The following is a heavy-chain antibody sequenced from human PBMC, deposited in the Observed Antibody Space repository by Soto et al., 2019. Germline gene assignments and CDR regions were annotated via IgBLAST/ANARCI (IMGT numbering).Heavy chain of an antibody. D-gene: IGHD3-3*01. J-gene: IGHJ6*03. CDR1: GGSISSSSYY. V-gene: IGHV4-39*01. Sequence: QLQLQESGPGLVKPSETLSLTCTVSGGSISSSSYYWGWIRQPPGKGLEWIGSIYYSGSTYYNPSLKSRATISVDTSKNQFSLKLSSVTAADTAVYYCARGSVRFLEWLKTGYYMDVWGKGTTVTVSS. CDR2: IYYSGST. CDR3: ARGSVRFLEWLKTGYYMDV.